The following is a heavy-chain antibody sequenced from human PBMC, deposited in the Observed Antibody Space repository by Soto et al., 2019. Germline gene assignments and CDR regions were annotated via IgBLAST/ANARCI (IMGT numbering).Heavy chain of an antibody. J-gene: IGHJ6*01. CDR1: GGSISSGDFH. Sequence: QVQLQESGPGLVKPSQTLSLTCAVSGGSISSGDFHWSWIRQPPGKGLEWIGYIYNSWTTYYNPSLKSRIVISVDTSENQFSLRLGSVTAADTAMYFCAREGGYGSGSPFFFYGMDVW. V-gene: IGHV4-30-4*01. CDR2: IYNSWTT. CDR3: AREGGYGSGSPFFFYGMDV. D-gene: IGHD3-10*01.